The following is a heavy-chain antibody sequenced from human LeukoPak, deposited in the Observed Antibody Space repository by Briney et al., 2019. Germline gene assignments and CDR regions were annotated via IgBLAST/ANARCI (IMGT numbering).Heavy chain of an antibody. CDR2: ISAYNGNT. V-gene: IGHV1-18*01. CDR1: GGTFSSYA. Sequence: ASVKVSCKASGGTFSSYAISWVRQAPGQGLEWMGWISAYNGNTNYAQKLQGRVTMTTDTSTSTAYMELRSLRSDDTAVYYCARVPKLLWFGELLSGAFDYWGQGTLVTVSS. CDR3: ARVPKLLWFGELLSGAFDY. D-gene: IGHD3-10*01. J-gene: IGHJ4*02.